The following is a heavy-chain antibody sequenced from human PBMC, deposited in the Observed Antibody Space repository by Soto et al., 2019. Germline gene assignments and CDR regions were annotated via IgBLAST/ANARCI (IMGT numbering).Heavy chain of an antibody. Sequence: QVQLQESGPGLVKPSETLSLTCAMSGGSIGRFYWSWIRQPPGKGLEWIGYIHSSGSTSHNPSLKSRVTLSLDTSKDQFSLTLTSVTAADTAVYYCARSFHYYYAIDVWGQGTTVNVSS. J-gene: IGHJ6*02. CDR2: IHSSGST. V-gene: IGHV4-59*01. CDR3: ARSFHYYYAIDV. CDR1: GGSIGRFY.